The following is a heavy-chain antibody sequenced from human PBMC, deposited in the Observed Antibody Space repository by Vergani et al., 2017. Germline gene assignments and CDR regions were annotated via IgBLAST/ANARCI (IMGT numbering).Heavy chain of an antibody. J-gene: IGHJ5*01. CDR3: AKGGWNYWFDS. Sequence: ELQLVESGGGLVQPGGSLRLSCAASGSTVSGNYMTWVRQAPGKGLEWVSTINTNGDYTRYGDSVKGRFTISRDNSKSTLYLQMNSLRAEDTAIYYCAKGGWNYWFDSLGQGTLVIVS. D-gene: IGHD1-1*01. CDR1: GSTVSGNY. V-gene: IGHV3-23*04. CDR2: INTNGDYT.